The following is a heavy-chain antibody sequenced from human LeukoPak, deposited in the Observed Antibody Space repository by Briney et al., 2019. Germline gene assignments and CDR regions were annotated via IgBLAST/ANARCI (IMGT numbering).Heavy chain of an antibody. CDR2: IYYSGST. CDR3: ARVRCSSTSCHFDY. J-gene: IGHJ4*02. CDR1: GGSISSYY. D-gene: IGHD2-2*01. Sequence: SETLSLTCTVSGGSISSYYWSWIRQPPGKGLEWIGYIYYSGSTNYNPSLKSRVTISVDTSKNQFSLKLSSVTAADTAVYYCARVRCSSTSCHFDYWGQGTLVTVSS. V-gene: IGHV4-59*01.